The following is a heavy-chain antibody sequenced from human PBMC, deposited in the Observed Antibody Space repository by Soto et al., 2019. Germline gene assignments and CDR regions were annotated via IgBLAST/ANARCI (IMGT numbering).Heavy chain of an antibody. CDR1: GFTFNTYG. CDR3: AKGGYRLIGSRQDY. Sequence: QVQLVESGGAVVKPGRSLRLSCATSGFTFNTYGMHWVRQAPGQGLEWVAGISYDGSNKYYADSVKGRFTISRDNSKNTLYLQMNSLRAEDTAVFYCAKGGYRLIGSRQDYWGQGTLVIVSS. V-gene: IGHV3-30*18. CDR2: ISYDGSNK. D-gene: IGHD5-12*01. J-gene: IGHJ4*02.